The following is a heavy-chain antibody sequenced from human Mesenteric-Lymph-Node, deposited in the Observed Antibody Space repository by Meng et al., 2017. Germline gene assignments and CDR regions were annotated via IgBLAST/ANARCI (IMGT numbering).Heavy chain of an antibody. J-gene: IGHJ4*02. CDR1: GFTFDDYG. V-gene: IGHV3-20*04. CDR3: ARGQLAALDY. Sequence: EVQLVDSGGGVVRPGWSLRLSCAASGFTFDDYGMSWVRQAPGKGLEWVSDISWNGGSTGYADSVKGRFTISRDNAKNSLHLQMNSLRAEDTALYFCARGQLAALDYWGQGTLVTVSS. CDR2: ISWNGGST.